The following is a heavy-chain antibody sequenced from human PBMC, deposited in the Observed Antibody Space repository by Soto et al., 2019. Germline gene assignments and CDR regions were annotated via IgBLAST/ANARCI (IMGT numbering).Heavy chain of an antibody. Sequence: HWGSLRLSCAASGLTFCSYGMHGVRQAPGKGLEWVAVIWYDGSNKYYADSVKGRFTISRDNSKNTLYLQMNSLRAEDTAVYYSARAKGDFYYMDVWGKGTTVTVSS. CDR3: ARAKGDFYYMDV. V-gene: IGHV3-33*01. J-gene: IGHJ6*03. D-gene: IGHD2-21*02. CDR1: GLTFCSYG. CDR2: IWYDGSNK.